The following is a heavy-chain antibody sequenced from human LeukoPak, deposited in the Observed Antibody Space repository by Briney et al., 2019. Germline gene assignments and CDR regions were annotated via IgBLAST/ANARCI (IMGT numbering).Heavy chain of an antibody. J-gene: IGHJ4*02. CDR2: ISSAGSNK. V-gene: IGHV3-30-3*01. CDR3: ARRIFQGTSACYLFAY. CDR1: GFTFNTYA. Sequence: GGSLRLSCAASGFTFNTYAMHWVRQAAGMGLEWVAVISSAGSNKYYADSVKGRFTISRDNSENTLYLQMNSLRAEDTAVYYFARRIFQGTSACYLFAYGGQGPLFPFSS. D-gene: IGHD2-2*01.